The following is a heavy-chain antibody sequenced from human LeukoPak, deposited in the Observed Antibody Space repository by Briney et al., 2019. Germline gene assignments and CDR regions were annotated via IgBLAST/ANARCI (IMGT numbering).Heavy chain of an antibody. D-gene: IGHD5-18*01. CDR1: GFTSSSNY. CDR3: ASGKETSMAQGY. J-gene: IGHJ4*02. CDR2: IYSGGSI. Sequence: GGSLRLSCAVSGFTSSSNYMTGVRQARGKELEWVSVIYSGGSIYYAASVKGRFTISRDISKNTVDLQLNSLRAEDTAVYYCASGKETSMAQGYWGQGTLVTVSS. V-gene: IGHV3-53*01.